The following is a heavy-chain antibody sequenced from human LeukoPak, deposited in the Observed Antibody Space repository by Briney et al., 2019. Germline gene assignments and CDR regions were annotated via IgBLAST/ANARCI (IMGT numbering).Heavy chain of an antibody. J-gene: IGHJ4*02. CDR2: ISDSGGST. CDR3: AEDLTTLTTFFDY. V-gene: IGHV3-23*01. CDR1: GFTFSSYA. D-gene: IGHD4-17*01. Sequence: GGSLRLSCAASGFTFSSYAMSWVRQAPGKGLEWVSAISDSGGSTYYADSVKGRFTISRDNPKNTLYLQMNSLRAEDTAVYYCAEDLTTLTTFFDYWGQGTLVTVSS.